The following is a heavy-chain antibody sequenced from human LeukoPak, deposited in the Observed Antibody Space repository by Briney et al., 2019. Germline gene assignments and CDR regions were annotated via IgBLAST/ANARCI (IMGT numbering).Heavy chain of an antibody. Sequence: GGSLRLSCAASGFTFSSYAMHWVRQAPGKGLEWVAVISYDGSNKYYADSVKGRFTISRDNSKNTLYLQMNSLRAEDTAVYYCAKDLGTFDIWGQGTMVTVSS. J-gene: IGHJ3*02. CDR2: ISYDGSNK. D-gene: IGHD1-14*01. CDR3: AKDLGTFDI. CDR1: GFTFSSYA. V-gene: IGHV3-30*04.